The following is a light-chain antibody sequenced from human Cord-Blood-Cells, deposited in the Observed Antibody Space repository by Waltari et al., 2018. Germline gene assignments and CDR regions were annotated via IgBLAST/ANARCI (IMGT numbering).Light chain of an antibody. CDR2: QDS. Sequence: SYELTQPPSVSVSPGQPASITCSGDKLGDKNACRYQQKPGQSPVLFNYQDSKRPSGIPERFAGSNSGSTATLTISGTQAMDEADYYCQAWDSSTHVVFGGRTKLTVL. V-gene: IGLV3-1*01. CDR3: QAWDSSTHVV. J-gene: IGLJ2*01. CDR1: KLGDKN.